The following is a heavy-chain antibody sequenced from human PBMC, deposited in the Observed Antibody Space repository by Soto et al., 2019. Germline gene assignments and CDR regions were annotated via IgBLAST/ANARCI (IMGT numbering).Heavy chain of an antibody. CDR3: ARIPFATVTMGEDYYYGMDV. V-gene: IGHV4-30-4*01. J-gene: IGHJ6*02. D-gene: IGHD4-4*01. Sequence: QVQLQESGPGLVKPSQTLSLTCTVSGGSISSGDYYWSWIRQPPGKGLEWICYIHSSGSTYYNPSLKSRVTISVDTSKNQFSLKLSSVTAADTAVYYCARIPFATVTMGEDYYYGMDVWGQGTTVTVSS. CDR1: GGSISSGDYY. CDR2: IHSSGST.